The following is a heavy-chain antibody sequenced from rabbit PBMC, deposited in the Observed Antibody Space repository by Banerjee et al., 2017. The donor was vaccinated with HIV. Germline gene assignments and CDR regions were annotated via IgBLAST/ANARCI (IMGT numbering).Heavy chain of an antibody. CDR1: GFSFSDRDV. Sequence: QEQLVESGGGLVKPEGSLTLTCKASGFSFSDRDVMCWVRQAPGKGLEWIACINAATAKPVYATWAKGRFTISRTSSTTVTLQMTSLTAADTATYFCARDLAGAIGWNFGWWGQGTLVTVS. CDR3: ARDLAGAIGWNFGW. D-gene: IGHD4-1*01. CDR2: INAATAKP. V-gene: IGHV1S45*01. J-gene: IGHJ3*01.